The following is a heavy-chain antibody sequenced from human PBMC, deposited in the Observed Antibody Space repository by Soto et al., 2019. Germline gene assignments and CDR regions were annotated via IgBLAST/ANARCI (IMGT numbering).Heavy chain of an antibody. CDR1: GGSISSSSYY. D-gene: IGHD3-3*01. Sequence: LSLTCTVSGGSISSSSYYWGWIRQPPGKGLEWIGSIYYSGSTYYNPSLKSRVTISVDTSKNQFSLKLSSVTAADTAVYYCASLTYYDFWSGYPYYYGMDVWGQGTTVTVSS. CDR3: ASLTYYDFWSGYPYYYGMDV. V-gene: IGHV4-39*01. CDR2: IYYSGST. J-gene: IGHJ6*02.